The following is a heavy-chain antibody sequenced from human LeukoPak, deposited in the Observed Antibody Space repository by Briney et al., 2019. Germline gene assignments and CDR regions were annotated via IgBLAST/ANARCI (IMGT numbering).Heavy chain of an antibody. V-gene: IGHV3-21*01. CDR1: GFTFSSYS. CDR2: ISSSSSYI. D-gene: IGHD3-22*01. CDR3: ANEGDVYYYDSSGYQRYFQH. J-gene: IGHJ1*01. Sequence: GGSLRLSCAASGFTFSSYSMNWVRQAPGKGLEWVSSISSSSSYIYYADSVKGRFTISRDNAKNSLYLQMNSLRAEDTAVYYCANEGDVYYYDSSGYQRYFQHWGQGTLVTVSS.